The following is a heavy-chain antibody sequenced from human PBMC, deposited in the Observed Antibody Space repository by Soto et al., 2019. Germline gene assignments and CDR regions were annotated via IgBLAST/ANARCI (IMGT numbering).Heavy chain of an antibody. J-gene: IGHJ3*02. CDR2: INHSGST. CDR3: ARGGFSISDSSSGRSCYSFDI. Sequence: SETLSLTCAVYGGSFSGYYWSWIRQPPGKGLEWIGEINHSGSTNYNPSLKSRVTISVDTSKNQFSLKLSSVTAADTAVYYCARGGFSISDSSSGRSCYSFDIWGQGTMVTVSS. CDR1: GGSFSGYY. V-gene: IGHV4-34*01. D-gene: IGHD2-15*01.